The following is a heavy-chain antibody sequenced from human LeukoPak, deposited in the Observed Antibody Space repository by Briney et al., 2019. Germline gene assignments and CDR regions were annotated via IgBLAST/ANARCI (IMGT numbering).Heavy chain of an antibody. J-gene: IGHJ5*02. Sequence: ASVKVSCKASGYTFTGYYMHWVRQAPGQGLEWMGWINPNSGGTNYAQKFQGRVTMTRDTSISTAYMELSRLRSDDTAVYYCATPTGYSSSWYWFDPWGQGTLVTVSS. CDR1: GYTFTGYY. D-gene: IGHD6-13*01. V-gene: IGHV1-2*02. CDR3: ATPTGYSSSWYWFDP. CDR2: INPNSGGT.